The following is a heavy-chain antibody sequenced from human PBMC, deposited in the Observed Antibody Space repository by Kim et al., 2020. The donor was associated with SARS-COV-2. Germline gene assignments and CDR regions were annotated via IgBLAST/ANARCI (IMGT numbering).Heavy chain of an antibody. V-gene: IGHV1-2*02. CDR3: ARARGACSAFDS. D-gene: IGHD6-19*01. CDR2: T. Sequence: TNYAQKFQGRVTMTRDSSITTAFMDVGRLGSDDTAVYYCARARGACSAFDSWGQGTLVTVSS. J-gene: IGHJ4*02.